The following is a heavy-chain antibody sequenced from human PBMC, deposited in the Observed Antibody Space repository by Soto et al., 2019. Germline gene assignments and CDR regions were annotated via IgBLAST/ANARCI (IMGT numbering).Heavy chain of an antibody. J-gene: IGHJ6*02. CDR2: ISWNSGSI. CDR1: GFTFDDYA. V-gene: IGHV3-9*01. CDR3: AKVKGTYYYARSGSNYGMDV. D-gene: IGHD3-22*01. Sequence: LRLSCAASGFTFDDYAMHWVRQAPGKGLEWVSGISWNSGSIGYADSVKGRFTISRDNAKNSLYLQMNSLRAEDTALYYCAKVKGTYYYARSGSNYGMDVWGQGTTVTVYS.